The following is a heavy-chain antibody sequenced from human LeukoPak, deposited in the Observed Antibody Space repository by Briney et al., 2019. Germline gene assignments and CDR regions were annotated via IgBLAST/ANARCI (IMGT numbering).Heavy chain of an antibody. D-gene: IGHD3-3*01. CDR1: GGSFSGYY. Sequence: PSETLSLTCAVYGGSFSGYYWSWIRQPPGKGLEWIGEINYSGSTNYNPSLKSRVTISVDTSKNQFSLKLSSVTVADTAVYYCARVPFWSDYPGYYYSMDVWGQGTTVTVSS. J-gene: IGHJ6*02. V-gene: IGHV4-34*01. CDR2: INYSGST. CDR3: ARVPFWSDYPGYYYSMDV.